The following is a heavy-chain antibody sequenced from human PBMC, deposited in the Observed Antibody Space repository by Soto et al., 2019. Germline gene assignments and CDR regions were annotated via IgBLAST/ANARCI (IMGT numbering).Heavy chain of an antibody. J-gene: IGHJ2*01. CDR1: GFTFSSYS. D-gene: IGHD3-9*01. Sequence: PGGSLRLSCAASGFTFSSYSMNWVRQAPGKGLEWVSYISSSSSTIYYADSVKGRFTISRDNAKNSLYLQMNSLRDEDTAVYYCARAITYYDILTGYPNWYFDLSGRGTLVTVSS. CDR3: ARAITYYDILTGYPNWYFDL. V-gene: IGHV3-48*02. CDR2: ISSSSSTI.